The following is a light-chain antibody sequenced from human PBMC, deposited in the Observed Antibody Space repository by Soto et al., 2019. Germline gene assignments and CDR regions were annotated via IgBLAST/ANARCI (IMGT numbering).Light chain of an antibody. Sequence: QSALTQPASVSGSPGQSITISCTGTTSDLGHYNYVSWYQKHPGTAPRLMIYEVTNRPSGVSNRFSGSKSGNTASLTISGLQAEDEADYYCASYTNISTLLFGGGTKPTVL. CDR2: EVT. CDR3: ASYTNISTLL. J-gene: IGLJ2*01. CDR1: TSDLGHYNY. V-gene: IGLV2-14*01.